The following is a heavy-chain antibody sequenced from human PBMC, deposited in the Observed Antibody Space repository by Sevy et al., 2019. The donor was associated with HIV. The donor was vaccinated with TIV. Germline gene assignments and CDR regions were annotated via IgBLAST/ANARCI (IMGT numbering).Heavy chain of an antibody. CDR3: AIHQLLPPNWYFDL. CDR2: IYHSGDT. Sequence: SETLSLTCTVSGDDISDYYWSWIRQPPGKGLEWIGFIYHSGDTKYHPSLKSRVTMSVDTSKNQFSLKLNSVTAADTAVYYCAIHQLLPPNWYFDLWGRGTLVTVSS. D-gene: IGHD2-2*01. V-gene: IGHV4-59*08. J-gene: IGHJ2*01. CDR1: GDDISDYY.